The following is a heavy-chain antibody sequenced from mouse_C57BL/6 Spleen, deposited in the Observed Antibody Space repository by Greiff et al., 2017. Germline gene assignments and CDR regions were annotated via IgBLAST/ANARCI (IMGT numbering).Heavy chain of an antibody. CDR2: IDPEDGET. D-gene: IGHD1-1*01. CDR3: ARSTTVVPYFDY. Sequence: EVKLMESGAELVKPGASVKLSCTASGFNIKDYYMHWVKQRTEQGLEWIGRIDPEDGETKYAPKFQGKATITADTSSNTAYLQLSSLTSEDTAVYCCARSTTVVPYFDYWGQGTTLTVSS. CDR1: GFNIKDYY. J-gene: IGHJ2*01. V-gene: IGHV14-2*01.